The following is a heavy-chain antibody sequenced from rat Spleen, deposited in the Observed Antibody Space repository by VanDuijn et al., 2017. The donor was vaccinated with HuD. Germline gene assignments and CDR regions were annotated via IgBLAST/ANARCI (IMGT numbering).Heavy chain of an antibody. CDR2: ITYDGSGT. CDR3: ARPPYDGTYYHYFDY. J-gene: IGHJ2*01. V-gene: IGHV5-7*01. D-gene: IGHD1-12*02. CDR1: GFTFTDYN. Sequence: EVQLVESGGDLVQPGRSLKLSCAASGFTFTDYNMAWVRQAPKKGLEWVATITYDGSGTYYRDSVKGRFTISRDNAKSTLFLQMDSLRSEDTATYYCARPPYDGTYYHYFDYWGQGVMVTVSS.